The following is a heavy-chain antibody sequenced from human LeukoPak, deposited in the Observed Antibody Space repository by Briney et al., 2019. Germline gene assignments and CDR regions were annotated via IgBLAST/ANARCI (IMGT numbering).Heavy chain of an antibody. D-gene: IGHD7-27*01. CDR2: INPDTGDT. CDR1: GYTFTTYY. CDR3: VRLGSSHWFDP. V-gene: IGHV1-2*06. J-gene: IGHJ5*02. Sequence: ASVKVSCKASGYTFTTYYIHWVRQAPGQGLEWMGRINPDTGDTKYAQMFQGRVILTTDTSMTTAYMELSSLRSDDTAVYYCVRLGSSHWFDPWGQGTLVTVSS.